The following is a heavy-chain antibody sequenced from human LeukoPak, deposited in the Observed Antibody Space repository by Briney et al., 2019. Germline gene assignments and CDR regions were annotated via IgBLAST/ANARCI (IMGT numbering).Heavy chain of an antibody. D-gene: IGHD5-18*01. CDR1: GFTFSSYA. CDR2: ISGSGGST. CDR3: AKDAPPRGYSYGYSDY. Sequence: GGSLRLSCAASGFTFSSYAMSWVRQAPGKGLEWVSAISGSGGSTYYADSVEGRFTISRDNSKNTLYLQMNSLRAEDTAVYYCAKDAPPRGYSYGYSDYWGQGTLVTVSS. V-gene: IGHV3-23*01. J-gene: IGHJ4*02.